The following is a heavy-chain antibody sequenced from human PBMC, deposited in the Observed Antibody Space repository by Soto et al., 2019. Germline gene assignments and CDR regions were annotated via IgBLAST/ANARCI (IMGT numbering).Heavy chain of an antibody. CDR3: ASGVKSGAYSRWFDP. D-gene: IGHD4-17*01. CDR1: GYTFTSYD. CDR2: MNPNSGNT. Sequence: QVQLVQSGAEVKKPGASVKVSCKASGYTFTSYDINWVRQATGQGLEYLGWMNPNSGNTGYEQKLQGRVTMTRDTPXSTAYMALSSLRSEDTAVSFCASGVKSGAYSRWFDPWGQGTLVTVSS. V-gene: IGHV1-8*01. J-gene: IGHJ5*02.